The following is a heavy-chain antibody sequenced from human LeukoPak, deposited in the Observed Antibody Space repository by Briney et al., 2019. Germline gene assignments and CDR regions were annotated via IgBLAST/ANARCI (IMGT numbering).Heavy chain of an antibody. J-gene: IGHJ4*02. CDR1: GYTFSNHW. CDR2: IYPGDSDT. Sequence: GESLKISCKTSGYTFSNHWIGWVRQMPGKGLEWMGIIYPGDSDTRYSPSFQGQVTISADKSISTAYLQWSSLKASDTAMYYCARRDSSSWYGYWGQGTLVTVSS. D-gene: IGHD6-13*01. CDR3: ARRDSSSWYGY. V-gene: IGHV5-51*01.